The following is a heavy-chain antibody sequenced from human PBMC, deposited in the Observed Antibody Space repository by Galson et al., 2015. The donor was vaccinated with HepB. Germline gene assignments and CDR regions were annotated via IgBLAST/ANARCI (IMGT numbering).Heavy chain of an antibody. CDR1: GYSFTSYW. D-gene: IGHD3-22*01. CDR3: ARNYYDGNAFDI. J-gene: IGHJ3*02. Sequence: QSGAEMKEPGESLKISCKGSGYSFTSYWIGWVRQMPGEGLEWMGVIHPDDSETRYSPSFRGQVTISADKSITTAYLQWSSLKASDTAIYYCARNYYDGNAFDIWGQGTMVIVSS. CDR2: IHPDDSET. V-gene: IGHV5-51*01.